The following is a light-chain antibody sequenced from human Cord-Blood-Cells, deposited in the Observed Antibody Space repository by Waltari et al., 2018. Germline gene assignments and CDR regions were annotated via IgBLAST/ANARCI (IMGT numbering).Light chain of an antibody. CDR2: DVI. J-gene: IGLJ3*02. Sequence: QSALTQPASVSGSPGQSLTISCTGTSSDVGGYNYVSWYQQHPGKAPKLMIYDVINRPSGVSNRFSGSKSGNTASLTISGLQAEDEADYYCSSNTSSSTLVFGGGTKLTVL. CDR3: SSNTSSSTLV. V-gene: IGLV2-14*03. CDR1: SSDVGGYNY.